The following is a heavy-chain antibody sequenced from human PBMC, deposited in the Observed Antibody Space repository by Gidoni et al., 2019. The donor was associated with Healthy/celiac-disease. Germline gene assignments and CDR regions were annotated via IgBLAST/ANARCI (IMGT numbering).Heavy chain of an antibody. V-gene: IGHV3-23*01. CDR2: ISCSGGIT. D-gene: IGHD6-19*01. J-gene: IGHJ4*02. Sequence: EVQLLESGGGLVQPGGSLRLSCAASGFTFSSYAMSWVRQAPGKGLGWVSAISCSGGITYYADSVKGRFTISRDNSKNTLYLQMNSLRAEDTAVYYCAKVPSPIAVAGTLDYWGQGTLVTVSS. CDR3: AKVPSPIAVAGTLDY. CDR1: GFTFSSYA.